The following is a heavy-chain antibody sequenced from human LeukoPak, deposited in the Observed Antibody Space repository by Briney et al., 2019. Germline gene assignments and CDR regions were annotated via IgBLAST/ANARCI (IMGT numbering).Heavy chain of an antibody. J-gene: IGHJ4*02. CDR2: ISSSSSYI. D-gene: IGHD3-9*01. Sequence: GGSLRLSCAASGFTFSSYSMNWVRQAPWKGLEWVSSISSSSSYIYYADSVKGRFTISRDNAKNSLYLQMNSLRAEDTAVYYCARARGPYDILTGPSPQDYWGQGTLVTVSS. CDR1: GFTFSSYS. CDR3: ARARGPYDILTGPSPQDY. V-gene: IGHV3-21*01.